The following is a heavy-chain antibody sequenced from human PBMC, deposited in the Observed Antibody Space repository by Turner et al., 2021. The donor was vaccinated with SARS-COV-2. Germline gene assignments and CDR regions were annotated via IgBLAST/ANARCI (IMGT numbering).Heavy chain of an antibody. CDR2: TSTTGIST. D-gene: IGHD6-6*01. CDR1: GFTFRNYA. Sequence: EVQLLESGGGLVQPWGSLRLSCSASGFTFRNYAMSWVRQAPEEGAEWVSTTSTTGISTDYSDSVKGRFTISRDNSKNTLYLHMNSLRAEDTALYYCAKEWQLKYRAEHFDLWGQGTMVTVSS. J-gene: IGHJ3*01. V-gene: IGHV3-23*01. CDR3: AKEWQLKYRAEHFDL.